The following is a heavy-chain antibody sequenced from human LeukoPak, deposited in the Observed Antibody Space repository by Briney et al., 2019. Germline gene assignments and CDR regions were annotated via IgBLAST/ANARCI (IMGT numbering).Heavy chain of an antibody. Sequence: PGGSLRLSCAASGFTFSNYNMNWVRQAPGKGLEWVSSTSSSSTYIYYADSVKGRFTISRDNAKTSLYLQMNSLRAEDTAVYYCCGLLPREYYFDYWGQGTLVTVSS. D-gene: IGHD3-10*01. CDR1: GFTFSNYN. CDR3: CGLLPREYYFDY. V-gene: IGHV3-21*01. CDR2: TSSSSTYI. J-gene: IGHJ4*02.